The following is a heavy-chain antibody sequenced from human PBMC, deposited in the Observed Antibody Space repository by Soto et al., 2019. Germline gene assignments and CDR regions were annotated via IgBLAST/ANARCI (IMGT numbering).Heavy chain of an antibody. CDR2: INPNSGGT. V-gene: IGHV1-2*02. CDR1: GYTFTGYY. D-gene: IGHD3-3*01. Sequence: ASVKVSCKASGYTFTGYYMHWVRQAPGQGLEWMGWINPNSGGTNYAQKFQGRVTMTRETSISTAYMELSRLRSDDTAVYYCARDRESTRFLEWLSEYNYYYGMDVWGQGNTVTVSS. J-gene: IGHJ6*02. CDR3: ARDRESTRFLEWLSEYNYYYGMDV.